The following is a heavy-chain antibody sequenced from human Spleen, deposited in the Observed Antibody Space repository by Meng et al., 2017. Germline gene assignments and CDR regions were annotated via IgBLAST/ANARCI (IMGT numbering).Heavy chain of an antibody. V-gene: IGHV3-15*01. CDR2: IKSNADGATT. CDR3: IWNDLGDY. D-gene: IGHD1-1*01. CDR1: GGSFSGYS. J-gene: IGHJ4*02. Sequence: LQLQESGPGLVKPAETLSLTCAVYGGSFSGYSWSWVRQPPGQGLEWVGRIKSNADGATTDYAAPVSGRVTISRDDSKSTMYLQMNNLKSEDTATYYCIWNDLGDYWGLGTLVTASS.